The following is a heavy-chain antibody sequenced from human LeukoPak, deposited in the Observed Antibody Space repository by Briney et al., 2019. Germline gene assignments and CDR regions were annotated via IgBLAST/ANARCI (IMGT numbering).Heavy chain of an antibody. Sequence: PSETLSLTCIVSGGSISSYYWSWIRQPPGKGLEWIGYIYSSGSTDYNPSLKSRVTISLDTSNHQFSLKLSSVTAADTAVYYCARRKDTAMARYYFDYWGQGTLVTVSS. D-gene: IGHD5-18*01. V-gene: IGHV4-59*12. J-gene: IGHJ4*02. CDR3: ARRKDTAMARYYFDY. CDR2: IYSSGST. CDR1: GGSISSYY.